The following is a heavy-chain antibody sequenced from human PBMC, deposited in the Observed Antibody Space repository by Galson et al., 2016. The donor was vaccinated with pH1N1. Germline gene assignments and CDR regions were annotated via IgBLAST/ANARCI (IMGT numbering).Heavy chain of an antibody. CDR2: ISGRGGNI. V-gene: IGHV3-23*01. J-gene: IGHJ3*01. CDR1: GFTFKNYV. Sequence: SLRLSCAASGFTFKNYVMSGVRQGPGKGLEWVSGISGRGGNIYYVDSVKGRFTISRDNFKNTLYLEMKKLRADDTAIYYCTRDRSQEFLHLPMAGFDVWGQGIMVTVSA. CDR3: TRDRSQEFLHLPMAGFDV. D-gene: IGHD3-10*01.